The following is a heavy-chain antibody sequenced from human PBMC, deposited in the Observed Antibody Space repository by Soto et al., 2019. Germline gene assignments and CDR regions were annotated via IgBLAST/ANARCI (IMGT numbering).Heavy chain of an antibody. CDR2: IYHSGST. J-gene: IGHJ5*02. CDR1: GGSISSGGYS. Sequence: SETLSLTCTVSGGSISSGGYSWSWIRQPPGKGLEWIGYIYHSGSTYYNPSLKSRVTMSVDTSNNQFSLKLSSVTAADTAVYYCARQASGYYYGWFDPWGQGTLVTVSS. CDR3: ARQASGYYYGWFDP. V-gene: IGHV4-30-2*03. D-gene: IGHD3-22*01.